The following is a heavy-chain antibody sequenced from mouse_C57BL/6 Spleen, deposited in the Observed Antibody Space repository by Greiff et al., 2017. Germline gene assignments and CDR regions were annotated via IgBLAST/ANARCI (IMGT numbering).Heavy chain of an antibody. Sequence: EVKLMESGAELVRPGASVKLSCTASGFNIKDDYMHWVKQRPEQGLEWIGWIDPENGDTEYASKFQGKATITADTSSNTAYLQLSSLTSEDTAVYYCTTGGTTDYWGQGTTLTVSS. CDR2: IDPENGDT. V-gene: IGHV14-4*01. J-gene: IGHJ2*01. CDR1: GFNIKDDY. CDR3: TTGGTTDY. D-gene: IGHD2-14*01.